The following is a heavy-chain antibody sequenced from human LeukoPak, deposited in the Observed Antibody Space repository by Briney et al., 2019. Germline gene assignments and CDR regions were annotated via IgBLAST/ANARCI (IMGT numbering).Heavy chain of an antibody. CDR1: GYTFTSYV. Sequence: ASVKVSCKASGYTFTSYVMHWVRQAPGQRVEGMGWINAGNGNTKYSQEFQGRVTMTTDTSTSTAYMELRSLRSDDTAVYYCARGLGSRAALDYWGQGTLVTVSS. CDR3: ARGLGSRAALDY. J-gene: IGHJ4*02. V-gene: IGHV1-3*01. CDR2: INAGNGNT. D-gene: IGHD2-15*01.